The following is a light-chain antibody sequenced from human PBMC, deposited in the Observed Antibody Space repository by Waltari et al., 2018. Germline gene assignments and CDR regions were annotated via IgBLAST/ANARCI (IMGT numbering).Light chain of an antibody. CDR3: SSYRSTSTLYV. Sequence: QSALTQPASVSGSPGQSITISCTGTNRDVGSYDYVSWYQQYPGKAPKLLIYEVNNRPSGVSSRFSGSKSGNTASLTISGLHADDEADYYCSSYRSTSTLYVFGTGTKVTVL. J-gene: IGLJ1*01. V-gene: IGLV2-14*01. CDR2: EVN. CDR1: NRDVGSYDY.